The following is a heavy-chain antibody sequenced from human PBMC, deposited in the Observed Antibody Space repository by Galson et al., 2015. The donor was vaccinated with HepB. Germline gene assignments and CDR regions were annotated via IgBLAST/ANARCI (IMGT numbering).Heavy chain of an antibody. CDR3: TRHGSSWPPDDNWFDP. V-gene: IGHV3-73*01. D-gene: IGHD6-13*01. CDR1: GFTFSGSA. Sequence: SLRLSCAASGFTFSGSAMHWVRQASGKGLEWVGRIRSKANSYATAYAASVKGRFTISRDDSKNTAYLQMNSLKTEDTAVYYCTRHGSSWPPDDNWFDPWGQGTLVTVSS. J-gene: IGHJ5*02. CDR2: IRSKANSYAT.